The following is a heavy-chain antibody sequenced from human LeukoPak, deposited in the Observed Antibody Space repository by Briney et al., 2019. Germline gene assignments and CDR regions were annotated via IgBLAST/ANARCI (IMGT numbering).Heavy chain of an antibody. CDR2: ISYDGSNK. V-gene: IGHV3-30*18. CDR3: AEGGYSGYDWQVNYYYGMDV. D-gene: IGHD5-12*01. CDR1: GFTFSSFG. Sequence: GGYLRRYCAASGFTFSSFGMLRLRQAQGLGLEWVAVISYDGSNKYYADSVKGRFTISRDNSKNTLYLQMNSLRAEDTAVYDCAEGGYSGYDWQVNYYYGMDVWGQGTTVTVSS. J-gene: IGHJ6*02.